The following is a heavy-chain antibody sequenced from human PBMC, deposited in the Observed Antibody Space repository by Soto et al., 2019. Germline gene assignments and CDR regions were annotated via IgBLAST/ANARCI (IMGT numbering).Heavy chain of an antibody. D-gene: IGHD3-10*01. CDR3: ASDGGQGYYGSGSYYWDAFDI. Sequence: SETLSLTCTVSGGSFSSYSWRWIRQPPGKGLECIGYIYYSGSTNYNPSLKSRVTISVDTSKNQFSLKLSSVTAADTAVYYCASDGGQGYYGSGSYYWDAFDIWGQGTMVTVSS. CDR2: IYYSGST. CDR1: GGSFSSYS. V-gene: IGHV4-59*01. J-gene: IGHJ3*02.